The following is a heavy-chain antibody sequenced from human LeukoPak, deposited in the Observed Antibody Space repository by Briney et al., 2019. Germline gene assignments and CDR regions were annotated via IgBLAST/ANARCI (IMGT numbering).Heavy chain of an antibody. CDR1: GFTFSRYA. J-gene: IGHJ3*02. V-gene: IGHV3-23*01. D-gene: IGHD3-22*01. CDR3: AKDLVSYYYDSSGSAFDI. CDR2: ISGSGGST. Sequence: PGGSLRLSCAASGFTFSRYAMSWVRQAPGKGLEGVSLISGSGGSTYYADSVKGRFTISRDNSKNTLFLQLNSLRADDTAVYYCAKDLVSYYYDSSGSAFDIWGQGTMVTVSS.